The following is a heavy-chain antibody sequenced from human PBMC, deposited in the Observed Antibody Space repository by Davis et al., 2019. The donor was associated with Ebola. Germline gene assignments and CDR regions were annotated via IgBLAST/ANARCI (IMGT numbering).Heavy chain of an antibody. V-gene: IGHV4-59*12. D-gene: IGHD5-18*01. Sequence: SETLSLTCTVSGGSISSYYWSWIRQPPGKGLEWIGYIYYSGSTYYNPSLKSRVTISVDTSKNQFSLKLSSVTAADTAVYYCARVSYSYGTIDYWGQGTLVTVSS. J-gene: IGHJ4*02. CDR1: GGSISSYY. CDR3: ARVSYSYGTIDY. CDR2: IYYSGST.